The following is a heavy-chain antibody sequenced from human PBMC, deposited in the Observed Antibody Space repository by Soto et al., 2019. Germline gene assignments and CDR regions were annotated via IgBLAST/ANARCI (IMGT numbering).Heavy chain of an antibody. CDR2: IIPILGIP. Sequence: QVQLVQSGAEVKKPGSSVKVSCKASGGTFSSYTISWVRQAPGQGLEWMGRIIPILGIPTYAQKFQGRVTITADKSTSTAYMELSSLRSEDTAVYYCARDSGYCSGGSCPIEGPIDYWGQGTLVTVSS. V-gene: IGHV1-69*08. D-gene: IGHD2-15*01. J-gene: IGHJ4*02. CDR3: ARDSGYCSGGSCPIEGPIDY. CDR1: GGTFSSYT.